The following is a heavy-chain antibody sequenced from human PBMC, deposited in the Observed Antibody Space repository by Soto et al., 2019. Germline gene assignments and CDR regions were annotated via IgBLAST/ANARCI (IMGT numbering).Heavy chain of an antibody. V-gene: IGHV4-39*01. CDR1: GGSISSSSYY. CDR3: ARHVWSLYDILTGYFDY. J-gene: IGHJ4*02. CDR2: IYYSGST. D-gene: IGHD3-9*01. Sequence: SETRSLTCTVSGGSISSSSYYWGWIRQPPGKGLEWIGSIYYSGSTYYNPSLKSRVTMSVDTSKNQFSLKLSSVTAADTAVYYCARHVWSLYDILTGYFDYWGQGTPVTVS.